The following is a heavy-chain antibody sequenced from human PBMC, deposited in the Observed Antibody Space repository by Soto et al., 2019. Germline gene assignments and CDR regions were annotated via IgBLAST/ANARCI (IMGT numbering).Heavy chain of an antibody. CDR1: GFTFDDYA. Sequence: EVQLVESGGGLVQPGRSLRLSCAASGFTFDDYAMHWVRQAPGKGLEWVSGISWNSGSIGYADSVKGRFTISRDNAKNSLYLQMNSLRAEDTALYYCAKGRIAARYYYGMDVWGQGTTVTISS. CDR3: AKGRIAARYYYGMDV. J-gene: IGHJ6*02. V-gene: IGHV3-9*01. CDR2: ISWNSGSI. D-gene: IGHD6-6*01.